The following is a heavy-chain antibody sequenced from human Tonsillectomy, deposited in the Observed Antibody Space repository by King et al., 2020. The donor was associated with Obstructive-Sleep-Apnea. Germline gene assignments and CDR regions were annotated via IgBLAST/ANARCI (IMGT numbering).Heavy chain of an antibody. Sequence: QLQESGPGLVKPSETLSLTCTVSGGSISGYYWSWIRQPPGKGIEWIAYIYSSGTTNYNPSLKSRVTISVDTSKNLFSLKLNSVTAADTAVYYCARQANSYLTLGWSDPWGQGTLVTVSS. V-gene: IGHV4-59*01. CDR3: ARQANSYLTLGWSDP. J-gene: IGHJ5*02. D-gene: IGHD1-26*01. CDR1: GGSISGYY. CDR2: IYSSGTT.